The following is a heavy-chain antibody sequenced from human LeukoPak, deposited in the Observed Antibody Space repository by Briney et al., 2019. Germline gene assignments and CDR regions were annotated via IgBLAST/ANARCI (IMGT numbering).Heavy chain of an antibody. CDR3: ARDCPKLTDAFDI. CDR2: INHSGST. J-gene: IGHJ3*02. V-gene: IGHV4-34*01. CDR1: GGSFSGYY. Sequence: SETLSLTCAVYGGSFSGYYWSWIRQPPGKGLEWIGEINHSGSTNYNPSLKSRVTISVDRSKNQFSLKLSSVTAADTAVYYCARDCPKLTDAFDIWGQGTMVTVSS. D-gene: IGHD2-21*01.